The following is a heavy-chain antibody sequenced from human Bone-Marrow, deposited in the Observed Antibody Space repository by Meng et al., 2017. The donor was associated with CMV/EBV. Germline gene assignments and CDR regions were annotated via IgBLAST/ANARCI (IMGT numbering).Heavy chain of an antibody. CDR2: VRSKPHRYAT. Sequence: FAFSDSAIHWVRQAPGKGLELVGRVRSKPHRYATAYAASVKGRFTISRDDSKDTAYLQMNSLKTEDTAVYYCTVYYYDRSGYINFDYWGQRTLVTVSS. CDR1: FAFSDSA. J-gene: IGHJ4*02. V-gene: IGHV3-73*01. CDR3: TVYYYDRSGYINFDY. D-gene: IGHD3-22*01.